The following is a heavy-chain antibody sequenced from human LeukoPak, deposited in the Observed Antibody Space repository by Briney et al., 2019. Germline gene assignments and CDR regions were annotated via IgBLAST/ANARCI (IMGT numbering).Heavy chain of an antibody. D-gene: IGHD2-15*01. Sequence: PGGSLRLSCAASGFTYSSYSMNWVRQAPGTLLVWVTYIICSISTKYYADSVKGRFTISRDNAKNSLYLLMNSLRAEDTAVYYCARDMGSGGSCYSKTRTYYYYYYMDVWGKGTTVIVSS. V-gene: IGHV3-48*01. CDR2: IICSISTK. CDR1: GFTYSSYS. J-gene: IGHJ6*03. CDR3: ARDMGSGGSCYSKTRTYYYYYYMDV.